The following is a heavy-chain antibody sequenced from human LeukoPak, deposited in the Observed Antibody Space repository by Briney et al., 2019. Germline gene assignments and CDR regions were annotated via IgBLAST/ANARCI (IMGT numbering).Heavy chain of an antibody. J-gene: IGHJ4*02. CDR3: ARAMGATAGFYFDY. Sequence: PSETLSLTCTVSGGSISSYYWSWIRQPPGKGLEGIGCIYYSGSTNYNPSLKSRVTISVDTSKNQFSLKLSSVTAADTAVYYCARAMGATAGFYFDYWGQGTLVTVSS. CDR2: IYYSGST. V-gene: IGHV4-59*01. D-gene: IGHD1-26*01. CDR1: GGSISSYY.